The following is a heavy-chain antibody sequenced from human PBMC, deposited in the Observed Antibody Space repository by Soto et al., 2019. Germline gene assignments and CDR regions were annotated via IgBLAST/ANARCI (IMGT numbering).Heavy chain of an antibody. CDR1: GYTLTELS. CDR3: ATAWDSSSCPNWFLP. J-gene: IGHJ5*02. CDR2: FDPEDGET. Sequence: ASVKVSCKVSGYTLTELSMHWVRQAPGKGLEWMGGFDPEDGETIYAQKFQGRVTMTEDTSTDTAYMELSSLRSEDTAVYYCATAWDSSSCPNWFLPWGQGTLVTVS. V-gene: IGHV1-24*01. D-gene: IGHD6-13*01.